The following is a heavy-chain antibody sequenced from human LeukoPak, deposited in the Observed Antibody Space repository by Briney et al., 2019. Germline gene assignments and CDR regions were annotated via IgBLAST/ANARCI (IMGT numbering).Heavy chain of an antibody. CDR2: KKKDGSEE. V-gene: IGHV3-7*04. Sequence: TGGSLRLSCVASTFTISNYWMSWVRQAPGKGLEWVANKKKDGSEEYYVDSVKGRFIISRDNAKSSLYLQMNSLRAEDTAVYYCARDRGGGYFDYWGQGTLVTVSS. J-gene: IGHJ4*02. CDR3: ARDRGGGYFDY. CDR1: TFTISNYW. D-gene: IGHD3-16*01.